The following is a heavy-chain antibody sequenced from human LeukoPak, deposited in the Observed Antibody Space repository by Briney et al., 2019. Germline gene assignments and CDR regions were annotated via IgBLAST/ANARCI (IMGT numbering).Heavy chain of an antibody. V-gene: IGHV4-59*08. D-gene: IGHD3-22*01. J-gene: IGHJ4*02. Sequence: SETLSLTCTVSGGSLSSYYCSWIRRPPGKGLEWIGYIYYSGSANYNPSLKSRVTISVDTSKNQFSLKLSSGTAADTAVYYCATTMIEVDKWAPNFDYWGQGTLVTVSS. CDR1: GGSLSSYY. CDR3: ATTMIEVDKWAPNFDY. CDR2: IYYSGSA.